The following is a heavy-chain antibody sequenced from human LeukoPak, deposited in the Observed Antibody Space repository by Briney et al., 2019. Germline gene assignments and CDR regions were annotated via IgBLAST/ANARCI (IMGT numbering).Heavy chain of an antibody. CDR1: GDSFNIYY. D-gene: IGHD3-16*02. J-gene: IGHJ6*02. CDR3: VRHLAQDYRVGMDI. CDR2: IYQSGVT. Sequence: PSETLSLTCTFSGDSFNIYYWSWIRQPPGKGLEWIGNIYQSGVTKSNPSLQSRVTISIDTSENQFSLKLSSVGVADTAEYYCVRHLAQDYRVGMDIWGQGTTVIVSS. V-gene: IGHV4-59*08.